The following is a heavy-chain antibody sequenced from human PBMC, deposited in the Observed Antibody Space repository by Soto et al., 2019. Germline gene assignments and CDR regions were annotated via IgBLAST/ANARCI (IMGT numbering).Heavy chain of an antibody. V-gene: IGHV3-74*01. Sequence: PGGSLRLSCAASGFTFSSYWMHWVRQAPGKGLVWVSRINSDGSSTSYADSVKGRFTISRDNAKNTLYLQMNSLRAEDTAVYYCAGPPGYNDGGDYWGQGTLVTVSS. D-gene: IGHD6-25*01. CDR2: INSDGSST. J-gene: IGHJ4*02. CDR1: GFTFSSYW. CDR3: AGPPGYNDGGDY.